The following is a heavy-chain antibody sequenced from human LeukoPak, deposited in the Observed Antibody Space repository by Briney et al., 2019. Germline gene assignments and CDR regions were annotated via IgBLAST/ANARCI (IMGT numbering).Heavy chain of an antibody. CDR3: ARKRTIRWYEGSDAINI. J-gene: IGHJ3*02. V-gene: IGHV4-38-2*02. Sequence: SETLSLTCTVSGYSISSGYYWGWIRQPPGKGLEWIGSIYHSGSTYYNPSLKSRVTISVDTSKNQFSLKLSSVTAADTAVYYCARKRTIRWYEGSDAINIWGQGKMVTVSS. CDR1: GYSISSGYY. D-gene: IGHD6-13*01. CDR2: IYHSGST.